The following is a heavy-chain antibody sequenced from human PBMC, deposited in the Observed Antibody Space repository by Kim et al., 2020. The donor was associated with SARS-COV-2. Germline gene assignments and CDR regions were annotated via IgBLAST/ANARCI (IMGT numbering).Heavy chain of an antibody. D-gene: IGHD3-9*01. J-gene: IGHJ6*03. V-gene: IGHV4-30-2*04. Sequence: YYNPSLEIRITISIDTSKNQFSLKLSAVTDADTAVYYCARSGSRLDYYMDVWGNGTTVTVSS. CDR3: ARSGSRLDYYMDV.